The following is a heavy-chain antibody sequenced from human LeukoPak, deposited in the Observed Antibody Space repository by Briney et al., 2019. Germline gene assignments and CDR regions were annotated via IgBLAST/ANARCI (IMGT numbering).Heavy chain of an antibody. V-gene: IGHV3-66*01. D-gene: IGHD3-22*01. CDR1: GFTVSSNY. CDR2: IYSGGST. J-gene: IGHJ4*02. CDR3: ARIPYHYYDSSGSFDY. Sequence: GGSLRLSCAASGFTVSSNYMSWVRQAPGKGLEWVSVIYSGGSTYYADSVKGRFTISRDNAKNSLYLQMNSLRAEDTAVYYCARIPYHYYDSSGSFDYWGQGTLVTVSS.